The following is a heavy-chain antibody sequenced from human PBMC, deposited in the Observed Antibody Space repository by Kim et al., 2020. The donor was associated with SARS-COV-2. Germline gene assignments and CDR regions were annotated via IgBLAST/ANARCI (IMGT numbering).Heavy chain of an antibody. J-gene: IGHJ6*03. V-gene: IGHV4-39*01. D-gene: IGHD7-27*01. Sequence: SETLSLTCTVSGGSISSSSYYWGWIRQPPGKGLEWIGSIYYSGSTYYNPSLKSRVTISVDTSKNQFSLKLSSVTAADTAVYYCAVRERSTGDYYYYMDV. CDR2: IYYSGST. CDR3: AVRERSTGDYYYYMDV. CDR1: GGSISSSSYY.